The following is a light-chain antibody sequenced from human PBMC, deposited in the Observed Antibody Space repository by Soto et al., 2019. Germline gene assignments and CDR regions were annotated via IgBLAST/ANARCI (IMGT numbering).Light chain of an antibody. J-gene: IGLJ1*01. CDR3: CSYTTSNTRQIV. V-gene: IGLV2-14*03. CDR2: DVS. Sequence: ALTQPASVSGSPGQSITISCTGTSSDVGGYNYVSWYQHHPGKAPKLMIYDVSNRPSGVSNRFSGSKSGNTASLTISGLQPEDEADYYCCSYTTSNTRQIVFGTGTKVTVL. CDR1: SSDVGGYNY.